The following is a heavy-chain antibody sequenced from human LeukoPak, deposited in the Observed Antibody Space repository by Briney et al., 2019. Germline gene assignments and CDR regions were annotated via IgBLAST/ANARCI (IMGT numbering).Heavy chain of an antibody. V-gene: IGHV3-30*18. CDR1: GFTFSSYA. D-gene: IGHD3-22*01. CDR2: ISYDESNK. CDR3: AKYGSYNYFDTSPDY. J-gene: IGHJ4*02. Sequence: GGSLRLSCAASGFTFSSYAMHWVRQAPGKGLEWVAVISYDESNKNYADSVKGRFTISRDNSKNTLYLQMNSLRAEDTAVYFCAKYGSYNYFDTSPDYWGQGTLVTVSS.